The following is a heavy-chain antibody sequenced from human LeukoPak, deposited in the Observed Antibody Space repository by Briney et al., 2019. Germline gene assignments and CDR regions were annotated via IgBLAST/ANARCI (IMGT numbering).Heavy chain of an antibody. CDR1: GGTFSSYA. Sequence: GASVKVSCKASGGTFSSYAISWVRQAPGQGLEWMGGFIPIFGTANYAQKFQGRVTITADESTSTAYMELSSLRSEDTAVYYCARESGESYNWFDPWGQGTLVTVSS. CDR2: FIPIFGTA. J-gene: IGHJ5*02. V-gene: IGHV1-69*13. CDR3: ARESGESYNWFDP.